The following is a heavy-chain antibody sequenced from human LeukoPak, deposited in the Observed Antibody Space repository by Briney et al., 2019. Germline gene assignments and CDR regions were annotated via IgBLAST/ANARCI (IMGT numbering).Heavy chain of an antibody. CDR1: GYSISSGYY. J-gene: IGHJ6*03. D-gene: IGHD6-13*01. CDR3: ARGRVSSSTWYSTYYYYFYMDV. Sequence: SETLSLTCTVSGYSISSGYYWGWIRPPPGKGLEWIGSIYHSGGTYYNPSLKSRVTISVDTSKNQFSLELSSATAADTAVYFCARGRVSSSTWYSTYYYYFYMDVWGKGTTVTVSS. CDR2: IYHSGGT. V-gene: IGHV4-38-2*02.